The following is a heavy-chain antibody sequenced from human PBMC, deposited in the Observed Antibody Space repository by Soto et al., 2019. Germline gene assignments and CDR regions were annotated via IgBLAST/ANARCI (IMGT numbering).Heavy chain of an antibody. J-gene: IGHJ6*02. V-gene: IGHV4-34*01. D-gene: IGHD5-12*01. CDR2: IYYSGST. CDR3: ARDPLVATTLYYYYYGMDV. CDR1: GGSFSGYY. Sequence: SETLSLTCAVHGGSFSGYYWDWIRQPPGKGQEWIGYIYYSGSTYYNPSLKSRVTISVDTSKNQFSLKLSSVTAADTAVYYCARDPLVATTLYYYYYGMDVWGQGPTVTVSS.